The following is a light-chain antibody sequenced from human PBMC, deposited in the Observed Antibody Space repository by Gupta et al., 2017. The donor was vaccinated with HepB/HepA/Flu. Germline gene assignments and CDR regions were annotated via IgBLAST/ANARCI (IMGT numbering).Light chain of an antibody. CDR1: SLGDKY. J-gene: IGLJ2*01. CDR3: QAWVSSTVV. CDR2: QDN. V-gene: IGLV3-1*01. Sequence: SYELTQPPSVSVSPGQTASINCSGDSLGDKYASWYQQKPGQSPVLVIYQDNKRPSGIPDRFSCSNSGNTATLTIRGTQAMDEADYYCQAWVSSTVVFGGGTKVTVL.